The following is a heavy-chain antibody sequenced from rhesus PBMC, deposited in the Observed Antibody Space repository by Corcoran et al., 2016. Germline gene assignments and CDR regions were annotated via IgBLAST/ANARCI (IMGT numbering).Heavy chain of an antibody. Sequence: QVQLQESGPGLVKHSETLSLTCAVSGGSISSNYWTWIRQPPGKGLEWSGRIDGSCGSTDSNPSLMRRVTISTDTSKNQFSLKLSSVTAADTAVYYCARYINYDFWGQGVLATVSS. D-gene: IGHD3-22*01. J-gene: IGHJ4*01. V-gene: IGHV4-160*01. CDR1: GGSISSNY. CDR2: IDGSCGST. CDR3: ARYINYDF.